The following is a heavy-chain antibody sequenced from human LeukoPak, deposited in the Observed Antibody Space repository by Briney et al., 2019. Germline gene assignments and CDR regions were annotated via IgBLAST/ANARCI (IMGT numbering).Heavy chain of an antibody. CDR3: ARGYGSSVRSIGMVV. D-gene: IGHD1-26*01. CDR1: GGSFSSYG. CDR2: IIPIFGTA. J-gene: IGHJ6*02. Sequence: ASVKVSCKASGGSFSSYGIGWVRQAPGQGLEWMGEIIPIFGTANYAQKFQGRVTITADESTSTVYMELSSLRSEDTAVFYCARGYGSSVRSIGMVVWGQGTTVTVSS. V-gene: IGHV1-69*13.